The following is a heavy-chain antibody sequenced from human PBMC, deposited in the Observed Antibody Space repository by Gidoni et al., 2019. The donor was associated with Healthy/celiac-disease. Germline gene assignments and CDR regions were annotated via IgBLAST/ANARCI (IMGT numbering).Heavy chain of an antibody. D-gene: IGHD3-10*01. CDR3: ARGMVRDWYFDY. CDR1: GFTFSSYS. Sequence: EVQLVESGGGLVKPGGSLRLSCAASGFTFSSYSMNWVRQAPGKGLEWVSSISSSSSYIYYADSVKGRFTISRDNAKNSLYLQMNSLRAEDTAVYYCARGMVRDWYFDYWGQGTLVTVSS. V-gene: IGHV3-21*01. CDR2: ISSSSSYI. J-gene: IGHJ4*02.